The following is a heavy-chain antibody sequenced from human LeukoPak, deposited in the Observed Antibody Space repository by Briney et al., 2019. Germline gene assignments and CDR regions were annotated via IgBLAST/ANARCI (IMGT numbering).Heavy chain of an antibody. CDR1: GYTFTNYY. D-gene: IGHD1-1*01. J-gene: IGHJ4*02. Sequence: ASVKVSCEASGYTFTNYYIHWVRQAPGHGLEWLGISNPSGDSTNYAQKFQGRVTMTRDTSTSTVYMDLSSLRSEDTAVYYCARWTTTFLDYWGQGILVTVSS. V-gene: IGHV1-46*01. CDR3: ARWTTTFLDY. CDR2: SNPSGDST.